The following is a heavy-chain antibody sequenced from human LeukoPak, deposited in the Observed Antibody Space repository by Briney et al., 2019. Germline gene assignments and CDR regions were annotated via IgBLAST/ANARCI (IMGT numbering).Heavy chain of an antibody. CDR1: GFTSNNYA. V-gene: IGHV3-64D*09. D-gene: IGHD3-16*01. CDR3: VKGNLWGSNWYSPDH. CDR2: MGNFGSST. Sequence: QPGGSLRLSCSASGFTSNNYAMHWVRQAPGKGLEYVSGMGNFGSSTYYADSVKGRFAISGDNWKNALYLQMSSLRPEDTAVYYCVKGNLWGSNWYSPDHWGQGTLVTVSS. J-gene: IGHJ4*02.